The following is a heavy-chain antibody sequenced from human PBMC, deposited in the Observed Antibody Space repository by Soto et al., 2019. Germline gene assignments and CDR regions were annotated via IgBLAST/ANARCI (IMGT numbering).Heavy chain of an antibody. CDR2: ISSSGSDI. D-gene: IGHD1-26*01. CDR3: ASLSGSYGFDP. V-gene: IGHV3-48*03. J-gene: IGHJ5*02. Sequence: GGSLRLSCAGSGFSFSSYEMNWVRQAPGKWLEWVSYISSSGSDIYYADSVKARFTISRDNAQNFLYLQMNSLRAEDTAVYYCASLSGSYGFDPWGQGTLVTVSS. CDR1: GFSFSSYE.